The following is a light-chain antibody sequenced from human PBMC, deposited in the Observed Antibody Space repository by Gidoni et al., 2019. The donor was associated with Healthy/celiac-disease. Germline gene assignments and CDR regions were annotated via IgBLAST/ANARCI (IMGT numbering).Light chain of an antibody. CDR2: QDS. CDR1: KLGDKY. J-gene: IGLJ2*01. Sequence: SYELTQPPSVSVSPGQTASITCPVEKLGDKYACWYQQKPDQSPVLVIYQDSMRPSGIPERFSGSNSGNTATLTISGTQAMDEADYYCQAWDSSTAVVFGGRTKLTVL. V-gene: IGLV3-1*01. CDR3: QAWDSSTAVV.